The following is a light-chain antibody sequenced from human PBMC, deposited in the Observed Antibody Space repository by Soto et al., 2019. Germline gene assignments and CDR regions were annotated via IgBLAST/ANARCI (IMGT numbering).Light chain of an antibody. J-gene: IGLJ1*01. V-gene: IGLV2-23*02. CDR2: DVN. CDR1: SSDVGSYNL. Sequence: QSVLTQPASVSGSPGQSITISCTGSSSDVGSYNLVSWFQQHPGKAPNLIIYDVNKWPSGVSNRFSGSKSGNTASLTVSGLQAEDEADYFCCSHAGGGTDVFGTGTKVTVL. CDR3: CSHAGGGTDV.